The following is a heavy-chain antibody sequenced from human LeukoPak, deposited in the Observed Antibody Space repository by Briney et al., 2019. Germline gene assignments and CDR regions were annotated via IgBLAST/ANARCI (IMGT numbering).Heavy chain of an antibody. V-gene: IGHV1-2*02. CDR3: ARGRGGFYYYYMDV. CDR2: INPNSGGT. J-gene: IGHJ6*03. CDR1: GYTFTGYY. Sequence: ASVEVSCKASGYTFTGYYMHWVRQAPGQGLEWMGWINPNSGGTNYAQKFQGRVTMTRDTSISTAYMELSRLRSDDTAVYYCARGRGGFYYYYMDVWGKGTTVTVSS.